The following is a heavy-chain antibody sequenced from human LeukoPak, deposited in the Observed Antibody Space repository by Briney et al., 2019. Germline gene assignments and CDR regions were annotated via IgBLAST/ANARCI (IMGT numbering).Heavy chain of an antibody. CDR3: ARGAYSGYDPSFDY. J-gene: IGHJ4*02. CDR1: GFTFSRYA. D-gene: IGHD5-12*01. Sequence: GGSLRLSCAASGFTFSRYAMHWVRQAPGKGLEWVAVISHDGSNKYYADSVKGRFTISRDNSKNTLYLQMNSLRAEETAVYYCARGAYSGYDPSFDYWGQGTLVIVSS. CDR2: ISHDGSNK. V-gene: IGHV3-30-3*01.